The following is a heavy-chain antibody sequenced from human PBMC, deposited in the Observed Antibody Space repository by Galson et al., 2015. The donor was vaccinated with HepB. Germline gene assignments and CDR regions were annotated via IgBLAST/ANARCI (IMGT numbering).Heavy chain of an antibody. CDR1: GFTFGDYV. CDR2: IRSKAYGGTT. Sequence: SLRLSCAASGFTFGDYVMSWFRQAPGKGLEWVSFIRSKAYGGTTEYAASVKGRFSISRDDSKSIAYLQMNSLKTEDTALYYCTRFPLYYYYMDVWGKGTTVTVSS. V-gene: IGHV3-49*03. J-gene: IGHJ6*03. CDR3: TRFPLYYYYMDV.